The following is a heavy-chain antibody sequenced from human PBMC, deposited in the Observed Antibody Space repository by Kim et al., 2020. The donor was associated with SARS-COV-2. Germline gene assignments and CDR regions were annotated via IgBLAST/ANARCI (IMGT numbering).Heavy chain of an antibody. J-gene: IGHJ4*02. CDR2: ISSSGSTI. D-gene: IGHD3-10*01. V-gene: IGHV3-48*03. Sequence: GGSLRLSCAASGFTFSSYEMNWVRQAPGKGLEWVSYISSSGSTIYYADSVKGRFTISRDNAKNSLYLQMNSLRAEDTAVYYCARYPYYYGSGSYYNRFDYWGQGTLVTVSS. CDR1: GFTFSSYE. CDR3: ARYPYYYGSGSYYNRFDY.